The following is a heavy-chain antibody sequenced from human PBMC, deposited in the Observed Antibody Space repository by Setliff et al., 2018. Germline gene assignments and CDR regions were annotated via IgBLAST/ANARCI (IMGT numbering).Heavy chain of an antibody. CDR2: IYYSGST. CDR1: GGSISSSIYF. CDR3: AGRDYSGGDS. J-gene: IGHJ5*01. V-gene: IGHV4-39*01. D-gene: IGHD4-4*01. Sequence: SETLSLTCNVSGGSISSSIYFWGWIRQPPGKGLEWIGNIYYSGSTYYSPSLMSRVTISVDTSKNQFSLKLSSVTAADTAVYYCAGRDYSGGDSWGHGTLVTVSS.